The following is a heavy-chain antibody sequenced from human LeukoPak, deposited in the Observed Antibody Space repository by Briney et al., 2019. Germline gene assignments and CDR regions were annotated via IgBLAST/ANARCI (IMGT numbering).Heavy chain of an antibody. Sequence: PGGSLRLSCAASGFTFSSKWMSWVRQAPGKGLEWVANIEQQDGSEKDYVDSVKVRFTISRDNAKNSLYLQMNSLRAEDTAVYYCAKYDFWSGYSFDFWGQGTLVTVSS. CDR1: GFTFSSKW. CDR2: IEQQDGSEK. CDR3: AKYDFWSGYSFDF. J-gene: IGHJ4*02. D-gene: IGHD3-3*01. V-gene: IGHV3-7*01.